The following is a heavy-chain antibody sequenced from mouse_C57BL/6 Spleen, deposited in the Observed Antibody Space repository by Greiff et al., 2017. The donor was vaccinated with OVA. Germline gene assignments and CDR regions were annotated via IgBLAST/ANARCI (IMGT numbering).Heavy chain of an antibody. J-gene: IGHJ4*01. V-gene: IGHV1-72*01. CDR2: IDPNSGGT. Sequence: VQLQQSGAELVKPGASVKLSCKASGYTFTSYWMHWVKQRPGRGLEWIGRIDPNSGGTKYNEKFKSKATLTVDTPSSTAYMHLSSHTADDSAVKYCAQENAMDYWGQGTSVTVSS. CDR3: AQENAMDY. CDR1: GYTFTSYW.